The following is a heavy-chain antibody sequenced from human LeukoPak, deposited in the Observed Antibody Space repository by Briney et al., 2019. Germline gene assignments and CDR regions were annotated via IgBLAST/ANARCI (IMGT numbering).Heavy chain of an antibody. Sequence: GGSLRLSCAASGFTFSDYYMSWIRQAPGKGLERVSYISSSGSTIYYADSVKGRFTIPRDNAKNSLYLQMNSLRAEDTAVYYCAREMATIHTGPQEHYFDYWGQGTLVTVSS. J-gene: IGHJ4*02. V-gene: IGHV3-11*01. CDR1: GFTFSDYY. CDR2: ISSSGSTI. CDR3: AREMATIHTGPQEHYFDY. D-gene: IGHD5-24*01.